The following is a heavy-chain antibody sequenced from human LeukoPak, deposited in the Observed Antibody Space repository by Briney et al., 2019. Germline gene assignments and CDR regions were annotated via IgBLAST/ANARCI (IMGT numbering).Heavy chain of an antibody. CDR3: ARDRGVPAAIFDY. D-gene: IGHD2-2*01. J-gene: IGHJ4*02. CDR1: GFTFSSYE. Sequence: GGSLRLSCAASGFTFSSYEVSWVRQAPGKGLEWVSYISSSGSTIYYADSVKGRFTISRDNAKNSLYLQMNSLRAEDTAVYYCARDRGVPAAIFDYWGQGTLVTVSS. CDR2: ISSSGSTI. V-gene: IGHV3-48*03.